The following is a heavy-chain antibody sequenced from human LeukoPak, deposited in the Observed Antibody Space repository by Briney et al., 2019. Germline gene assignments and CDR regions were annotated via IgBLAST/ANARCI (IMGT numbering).Heavy chain of an antibody. D-gene: IGHD6-13*01. V-gene: IGHV3-48*03. CDR1: GFTFSSYE. CDR2: ISSSGSTI. J-gene: IGHJ4*02. Sequence: GGSLRLSCAASGFTFSSYEMNWVRQAPGKGLEWVSYISSSGSTIYYADSVKGRFTISRDNAKNSLYLQMNSLRDEDTAVYYCARVWGLAVAGGEIEYWGQGTLVTVSS. CDR3: ARVWGLAVAGGEIEY.